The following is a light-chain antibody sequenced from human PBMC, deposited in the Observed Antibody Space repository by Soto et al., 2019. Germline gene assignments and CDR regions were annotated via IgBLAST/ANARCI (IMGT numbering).Light chain of an antibody. J-gene: IGLJ7*01. CDR2: NNN. Sequence: QSVLTQPPSASGTPGQRISISCSGRTSDIGSNIVAWYQHLPGTAPKLLIYNNNQRPSGVPDRFFGSKSGSSASLAISGLQPDDESQYYGAALDDTLNGMVFGGGTQLTVL. CDR3: AALDDTLNGMV. V-gene: IGLV1-44*01. CDR1: TSDIGSNI.